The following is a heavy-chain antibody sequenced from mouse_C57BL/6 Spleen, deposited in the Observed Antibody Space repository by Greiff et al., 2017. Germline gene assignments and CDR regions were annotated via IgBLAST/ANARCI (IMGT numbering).Heavy chain of an antibody. CDR3: VRDKDVGDAMDY. J-gene: IGHJ4*01. V-gene: IGHV10-3*01. CDR2: IRSKSSNYAT. Sequence: EVQRVESGGGLVQPKGSLKLSCAASGFTFTTYAMHWVRQAPGKGLEWVARIRSKSSNYATYYADSVKDRLTISRDDSQSMLYLQMNNLKTEDTAMYYCVRDKDVGDAMDYWGQGTSVTVSS. CDR1: GFTFTTYA.